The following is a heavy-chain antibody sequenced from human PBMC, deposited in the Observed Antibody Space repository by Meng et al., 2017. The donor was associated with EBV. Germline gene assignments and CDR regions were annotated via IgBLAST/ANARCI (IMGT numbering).Heavy chain of an antibody. CDR2: INPSGGST. CDR3: ARDLRSLFDY. D-gene: IGHD3-16*01. J-gene: IGHJ4*02. Sequence: QGQPVQAGAAVKKPGASVQVSCTPSGYTFTSYYMHWVRQAPGQGLEWMGIINPSGGSTSYAQTFQGRVTMTRDTSTSTVYMELSSLRSEDTAVYYCARDLRSLFDYWGQGTLVTGLL. CDR1: GYTFTSYY. V-gene: IGHV1-46*01.